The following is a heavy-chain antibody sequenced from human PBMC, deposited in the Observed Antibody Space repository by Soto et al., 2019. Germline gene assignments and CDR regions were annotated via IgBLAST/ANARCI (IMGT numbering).Heavy chain of an antibody. CDR2: ISSSSSYI. V-gene: IGHV3-21*01. Sequence: GGSLRLSCAASGFTFSSYSMNWVRQAPGKGLEWVSSISSSSSYIYYADSVKGRFTISRDNAKNSLYLQMNSLRAEDTAVYYCARARVTIFGVVTAFDIWGQGAMVTVSS. D-gene: IGHD3-3*01. CDR1: GFTFSSYS. J-gene: IGHJ3*02. CDR3: ARARVTIFGVVTAFDI.